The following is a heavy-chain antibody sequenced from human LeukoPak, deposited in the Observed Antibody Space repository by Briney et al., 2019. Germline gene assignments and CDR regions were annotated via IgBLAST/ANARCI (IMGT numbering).Heavy chain of an antibody. Sequence: GESLKISCKGSGSSFTSYWIGWVRPMPGKGLEWMGIIYPGDSDTRYSPSFQGQVTISAVKSISTAYLQWSSLKASDTAMYYCARSSGDYGGYIDYWGQGTLATVSS. D-gene: IGHD4-23*01. CDR2: IYPGDSDT. V-gene: IGHV5-51*01. J-gene: IGHJ4*02. CDR3: ARSSGDYGGYIDY. CDR1: GSSFTSYW.